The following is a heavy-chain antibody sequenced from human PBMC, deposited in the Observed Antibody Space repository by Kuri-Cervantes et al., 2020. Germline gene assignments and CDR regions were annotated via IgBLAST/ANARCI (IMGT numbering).Heavy chain of an antibody. CDR3: ARGPITGTIFDAFDI. CDR2: ISYDGSNK. D-gene: IGHD1-7*01. CDR1: GFTFSSYA. V-gene: IGHV3-30-3*01. J-gene: IGHJ3*02. Sequence: GGSLRLSCAASGFTFSSYAMHWVRQAPGKGLEWVAVISYDGSNKYYADSVKGRFTVSRDNSKKTVYLRMNSLRAEDTAAYYCARGPITGTIFDAFDIWGQGTMVTVSS.